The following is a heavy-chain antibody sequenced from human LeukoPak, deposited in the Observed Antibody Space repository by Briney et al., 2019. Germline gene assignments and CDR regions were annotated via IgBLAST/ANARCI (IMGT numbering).Heavy chain of an antibody. CDR3: ARDSDSSGYNWFDP. CDR1: GGTFSSYA. CDR2: IIPILGIA. J-gene: IGHJ5*02. Sequence: GSSVKVSRKASGGTFSSYAISWVRQAPGQGLEWMGRIIPILGIANYAQKFQGRVTVTADKSTSTAYMELSSLRSEDTAVYYCARDSDSSGYNWFDPWGQGTLVTVSS. D-gene: IGHD3-22*01. V-gene: IGHV1-69*04.